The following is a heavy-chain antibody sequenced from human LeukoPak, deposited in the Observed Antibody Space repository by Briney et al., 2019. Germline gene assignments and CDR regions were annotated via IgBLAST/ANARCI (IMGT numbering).Heavy chain of an antibody. CDR1: GGSISSGDYY. V-gene: IGHV4-30-4*08. Sequence: SETLSLTCTVSGGSISSGDYYWSWIRQPPGNGLEWIGYIFSSGSTYYNPSLKSRVTISVDTSKNQFSLKLTSVTAADTAVYYCARGYSPYPFDYCGQGTLVTVSS. CDR3: ARGYSPYPFDY. D-gene: IGHD2-15*01. CDR2: IFSSGST. J-gene: IGHJ4*02.